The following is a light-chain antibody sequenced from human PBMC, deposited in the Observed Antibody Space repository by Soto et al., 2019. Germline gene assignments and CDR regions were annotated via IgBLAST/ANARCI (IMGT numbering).Light chain of an antibody. CDR1: SSDVGGYNY. CDR3: CSDAGSYTNV. Sequence: ALALPRSVSGSPGQSVTISCTGTSSDVGGYNYVSWYQQHPGKAPKLMIYDVSKRPSGVPDRFSGSKSGNTASLTISGLQAEDEADSYCCSDAGSYTNVFGYGTQVTVL. V-gene: IGLV2-11*01. J-gene: IGLJ1*01. CDR2: DVS.